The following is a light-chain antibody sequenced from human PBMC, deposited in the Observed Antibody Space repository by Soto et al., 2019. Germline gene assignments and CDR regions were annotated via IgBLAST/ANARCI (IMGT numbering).Light chain of an antibody. J-gene: IGKJ1*01. CDR3: QQYSSYST. V-gene: IGKV1-5*03. CDR1: QTISSW. CDR2: KAS. Sequence: IQMAQYPSTLSGSVVHRVTITFPASQTISSWLAWYQQKPGKAPKLLIYKASTLKSGVPSRFSGSGSGKEFPLTISNLQPDDFANYYCQQYSSYSTFGQGTKVDIK.